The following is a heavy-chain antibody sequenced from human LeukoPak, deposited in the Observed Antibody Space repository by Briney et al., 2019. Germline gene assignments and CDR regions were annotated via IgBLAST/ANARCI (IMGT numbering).Heavy chain of an antibody. D-gene: IGHD1-26*01. CDR1: GFTFSSYS. Sequence: GGSLRLSCAASGFTFSSYSMNWVRQAPGKGLEWVSYISSGSGTRYYADSVKGRFTISRDNTKNSLYLQMNSLRDEDTAVYYCAKREVSYFDYWGQGTLVTVSS. CDR2: ISSGSGTR. J-gene: IGHJ4*02. CDR3: AKREVSYFDY. V-gene: IGHV3-48*02.